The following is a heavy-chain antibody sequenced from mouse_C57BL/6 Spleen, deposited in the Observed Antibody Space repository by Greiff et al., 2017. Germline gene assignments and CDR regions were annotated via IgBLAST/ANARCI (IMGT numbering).Heavy chain of an antibody. CDR3: ARSTGGALFAY. D-gene: IGHD4-1*02. CDR2: IDPSDSET. Sequence: QVQLQQPGAELVRPGSSVTLSCKASGYTFTSYWMHWVKQRPIQGLEWIGNIDPSDSETHYNQKFKDKATLTVDKSSSTAYMQLSSLTSEDSAVYYCARSTGGALFAYWGQGTLVTVSA. V-gene: IGHV1-52*01. CDR1: GYTFTSYW. J-gene: IGHJ3*01.